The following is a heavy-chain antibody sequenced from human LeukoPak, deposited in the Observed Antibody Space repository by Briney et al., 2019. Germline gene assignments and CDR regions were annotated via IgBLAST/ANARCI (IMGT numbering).Heavy chain of an antibody. J-gene: IGHJ4*02. CDR1: GFTISRHY. D-gene: IGHD5-24*01. CDR3: ARGPDVDGYIHAPFDY. CDR2: SYSGGST. V-gene: IGHV3-53*01. Sequence: PGGSLRLSCAASGFTISRHYMSWVRQAPGKGLEWVALSYSGGSTYYADSVEGRFTISRDNSKSMLFLQMNSLRADDTAMYYCARGPDVDGYIHAPFDYWGQGALVTVSS.